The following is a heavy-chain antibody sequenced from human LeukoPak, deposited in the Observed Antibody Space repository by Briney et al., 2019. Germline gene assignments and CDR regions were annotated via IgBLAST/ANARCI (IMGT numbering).Heavy chain of an antibody. D-gene: IGHD3-16*01. J-gene: IGHJ6*03. CDR2: INSEGSIT. CDR1: GFTFNSYW. CDR3: ARGGEPIYYYYMDV. V-gene: IGHV3-74*01. Sequence: GGSLRLSCAASGFTFNSYWMHWVRQAPGKGLVWVSRINSEGSITSYADFVKGRFTISRDNAKNTLYLQMNSLRAEDTAVYYCARGGEPIYYYYMDVWGKGTTVTVSS.